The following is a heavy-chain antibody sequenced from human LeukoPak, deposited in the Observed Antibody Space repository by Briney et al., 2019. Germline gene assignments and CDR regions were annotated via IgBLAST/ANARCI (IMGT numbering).Heavy chain of an antibody. V-gene: IGHV4-39*01. CDR2: ISNGGST. CDR3: AGPRLVAATY. CDR1: GGSISSSGYF. Sequence: TSETLSLTCTVSGGSISSSGYFWGWVRQPPGKGLEFIGSISNGGSTYYNPSLKSRVFVSIDTSKNQFSLMLTSVTAADTAVYYCAGPRLVAATYWGQGTLVTVSS. D-gene: IGHD2-15*01. J-gene: IGHJ4*02.